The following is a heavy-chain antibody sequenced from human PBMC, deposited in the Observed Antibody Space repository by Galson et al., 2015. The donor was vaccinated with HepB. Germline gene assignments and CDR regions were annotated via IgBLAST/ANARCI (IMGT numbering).Heavy chain of an antibody. CDR2: ISSDGSNK. J-gene: IGHJ3*02. D-gene: IGHD5-18*01. Sequence: SLRLSCAASGFTFSSYAVHWVRQAPGKGLEWVAVISSDGSNKYYADSVKGRFTISRDNSKSTLYLQMNSLRAEDTAVYYCARVDTTMVRVPPIWGQGTMVTVSS. V-gene: IGHV3-30-3*01. CDR3: ARVDTTMVRVPPI. CDR1: GFTFSSYA.